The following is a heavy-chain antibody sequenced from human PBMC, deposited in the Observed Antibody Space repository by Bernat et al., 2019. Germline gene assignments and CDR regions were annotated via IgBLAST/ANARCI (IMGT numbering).Heavy chain of an antibody. CDR3: ARDQCLYSSGWSVNFDY. V-gene: IGHV3-30-3*01. CDR2: ISYDGSNK. Sequence: QVQLVESGGGVVQPGRSLRLSCAASGFTFSSYAMHWVRQAPGKGLEWVAVISYDGSNKYYADSVKGRFTISRDNSKNTLYLQMNSLRAEDTAVYYCARDQCLYSSGWSVNFDYWGQGTLVTVSS. D-gene: IGHD6-19*01. CDR1: GFTFSSYA. J-gene: IGHJ4*02.